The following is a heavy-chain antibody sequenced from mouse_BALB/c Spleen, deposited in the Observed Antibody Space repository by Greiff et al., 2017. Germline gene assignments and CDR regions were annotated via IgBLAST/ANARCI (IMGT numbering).Heavy chain of an antibody. CDR2: INPSNGRT. J-gene: IGHJ4*01. D-gene: IGHD3-1*01. CDR3: ARSGYGDAMDY. Sequence: QVQLQQSGAELVKPGASVKLSCKASGYTFTSYWMHWVKQRPGQGLEWIGEINPSNGRTNYNEKFKSKATLTVDKSSSTAYMQLSSLTSEDSAVYYCARSGYGDAMDYWGQGTSVTVSS. CDR1: GYTFTSYW. V-gene: IGHV1S81*02.